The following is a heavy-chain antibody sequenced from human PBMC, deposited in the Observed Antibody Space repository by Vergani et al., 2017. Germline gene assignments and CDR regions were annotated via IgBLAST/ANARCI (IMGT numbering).Heavy chain of an antibody. CDR2: IYYSGST. D-gene: IGHD6-13*01. V-gene: IGHV4-59*01. Sequence: QVQLQESGPGLVKPSETLSLTCTVSGGSISSYYWSWIRQPPGKGLEWIGYIYYSGSTNYNPSLKSRVTISVDTSKNQFSLKLSSVTAAGTAVYYCARGGSSSWYCDYWGQGTLVTVSS. J-gene: IGHJ4*02. CDR3: ARGGSSSWYCDY. CDR1: GGSISSYY.